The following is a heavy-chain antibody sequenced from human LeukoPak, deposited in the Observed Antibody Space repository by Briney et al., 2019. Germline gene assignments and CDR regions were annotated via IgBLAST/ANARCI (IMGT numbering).Heavy chain of an antibody. CDR3: ARDHCSPGTCLGGH. D-gene: IGHD2-15*01. V-gene: IGHV1-69*04. Sequence: EASVKDSCKASGDTFIPYTFSWVRQAPGQGLEWIGRIIPSLDVANYAQKFQGRVTLSVDRDTATTYMEVTSLRSEDTAIYYCARDHCSPGTCLGGHWGQGTLVTVSS. CDR1: GDTFIPYT. J-gene: IGHJ4*02. CDR2: IIPSLDVA.